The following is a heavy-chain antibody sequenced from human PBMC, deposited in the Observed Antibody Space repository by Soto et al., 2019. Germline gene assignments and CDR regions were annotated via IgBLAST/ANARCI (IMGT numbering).Heavy chain of an antibody. J-gene: IGHJ5*02. Sequence: QVTLKESGPVLVKPTETLTLTCTVSGFSLSNARMGVSWIRQPPGKALEWLAHIFSNDEKSYSTSLKSRLTISKDTSKSQVVLTMTNMDPVNTATYYCARSRIAAAGPNWFDPWGQGTLVTVSS. V-gene: IGHV2-26*01. CDR2: IFSNDEK. D-gene: IGHD6-13*01. CDR1: GFSLSNARMG. CDR3: ARSRIAAAGPNWFDP.